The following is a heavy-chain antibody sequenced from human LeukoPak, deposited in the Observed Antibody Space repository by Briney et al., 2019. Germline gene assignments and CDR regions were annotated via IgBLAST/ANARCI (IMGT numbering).Heavy chain of an antibody. CDR2: INPNSGGT. D-gene: IGHD6-6*01. Sequence: ASVKVSCKASGYTFTGYYMHWVRQAPGQGLEWMGRINPNSGGTNYAQKLQGRVTINRDTSIRADYMELSGLSSDRTAVCYCAEEYSSSGLDYWGQGTLVTVSS. V-gene: IGHV1-2*06. J-gene: IGHJ4*02. CDR1: GYTFTGYY. CDR3: AEEYSSSGLDY.